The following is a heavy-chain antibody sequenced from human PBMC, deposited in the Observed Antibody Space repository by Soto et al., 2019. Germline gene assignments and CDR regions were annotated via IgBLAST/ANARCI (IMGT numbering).Heavy chain of an antibody. J-gene: IGHJ4*02. CDR2: TRNKANSYTT. Sequence: EVQLVESGGGLVQPGGSLRLSCAASGFTFSDHYMDWVRQAPGKGLEWVGRTRNKANSYTTEYAASVKGRFTITREDSKNSLYLQMNSLKAEDTAVYYCATTHTYGSGFGYGGQGTLVTVSS. CDR3: ATTHTYGSGFGY. D-gene: IGHD3-10*01. V-gene: IGHV3-72*01. CDR1: GFTFSDHY.